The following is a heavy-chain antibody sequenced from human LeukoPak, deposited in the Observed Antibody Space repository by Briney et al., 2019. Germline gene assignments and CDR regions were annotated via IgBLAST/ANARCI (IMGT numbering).Heavy chain of an antibody. V-gene: IGHV1-69*04. CDR1: GGTFSSYA. Sequence: ASVKVSCKASGGTFSSYAISWVRQAPGQGLEWMGRIIPILGIANYAQKFQGRVTITADKSTSTAYMELSSLRSEDTAVYYCARIGSGSYYSALDYWGQGTLVTVSS. CDR2: IIPILGIA. D-gene: IGHD3-10*01. CDR3: ARIGSGSYYSALDY. J-gene: IGHJ4*02.